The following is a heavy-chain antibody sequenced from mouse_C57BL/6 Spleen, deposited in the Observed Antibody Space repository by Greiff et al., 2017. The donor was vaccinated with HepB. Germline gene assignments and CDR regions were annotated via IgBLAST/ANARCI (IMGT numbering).Heavy chain of an antibody. D-gene: IGHD2-1*01. CDR2: IDPADGNT. J-gene: IGHJ4*01. CDR1: GFNIKNTY. CDR3: ARRGNLYYGNRYAMDY. V-gene: IGHV14-3*01. Sequence: EVQLQQSVAELVRPGASVKLSCTASGFNIKNTYMHWVKQRPEQGLEWIGRIDPADGNTKYAPKFQGKATITADTSSNTAYMQLSSLTSEDTAIYYCARRGNLYYGNRYAMDYWGQGTSVTVSS.